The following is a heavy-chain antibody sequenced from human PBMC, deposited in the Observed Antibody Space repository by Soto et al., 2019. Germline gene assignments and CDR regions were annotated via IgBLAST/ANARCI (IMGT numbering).Heavy chain of an antibody. J-gene: IGHJ6*02. Sequence: SEALSLTWTVSGGSISSGGYYWSWIRQHPGKGLEWIGYIYYSGSTYYNPSLKSRVTISVDTSKNQFSLKLSSVTAADTAVYYCARARYYGSGSYPAKDYYYYYGMDVWGQGTTVTVSS. CDR1: GGSISSGGYY. CDR2: IYYSGST. V-gene: IGHV4-31*02. D-gene: IGHD3-10*01. CDR3: ARARYYGSGSYPAKDYYYYYGMDV.